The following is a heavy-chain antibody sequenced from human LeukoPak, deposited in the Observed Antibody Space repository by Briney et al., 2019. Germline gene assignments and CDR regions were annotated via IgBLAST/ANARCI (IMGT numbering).Heavy chain of an antibody. Sequence: PGGSLRLSCAASGFTFSSYGMNWVRQAPGKGLEWVSLISSSSSYIYYADSVKGRFIISRDNAKDSLYLQMNSLRVEDTAVYYCLRGDRRDYWGQGTLVTVSS. CDR3: LRGDRRDY. J-gene: IGHJ4*02. CDR2: ISSSSSYI. V-gene: IGHV3-21*06. CDR1: GFTFSSYG.